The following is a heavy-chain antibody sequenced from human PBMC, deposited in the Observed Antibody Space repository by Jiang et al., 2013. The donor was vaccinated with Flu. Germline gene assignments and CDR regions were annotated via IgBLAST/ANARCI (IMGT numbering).Heavy chain of an antibody. D-gene: IGHD3-3*01. CDR2: YHMMEVI. Sequence: RLSCAASGFTFSNYGIHWVRQAPRQGAGLGWRLYHMMEVINTMQTPSKGRFTISRDNSKNTLYLQMNSLRAEDTAVYYCVKGLNFWSGYLHWGQGTLVTVSS. V-gene: IGHV3-30*18. J-gene: IGHJ4*02. CDR1: GFTFSNYG. CDR3: VKGLNFWSGYLH.